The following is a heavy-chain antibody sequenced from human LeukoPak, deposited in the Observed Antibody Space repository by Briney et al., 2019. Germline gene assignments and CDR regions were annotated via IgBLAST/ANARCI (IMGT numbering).Heavy chain of an antibody. CDR2: SSSGSTI. D-gene: IGHD6-13*01. CDR3: ARRGYSSSWNRKPFDY. V-gene: IGHV3-69-1*01. Sequence: PVQPLDSPSVSSSGSTIYYADPVKGRFTISRDNAKNSLYLQMNSLRAEDTAVYYCARRGYSSSWNRKPFDYWGQGTLVTVSS. J-gene: IGHJ4*02.